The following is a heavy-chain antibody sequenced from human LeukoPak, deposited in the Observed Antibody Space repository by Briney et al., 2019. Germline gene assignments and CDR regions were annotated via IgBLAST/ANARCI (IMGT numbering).Heavy chain of an antibody. Sequence: ASVKVSCKASGYTFTSNYMHWVRQAPGQGLEWMGIINPSGDYTNYAQKFQGRVTMTRDMSTSTVYMELSSLRSEDTAVYYCARDPWGFGYWGQGTLVIVSS. J-gene: IGHJ4*02. D-gene: IGHD3-10*01. CDR3: ARDPWGFGY. CDR1: GYTFTSNY. V-gene: IGHV1-46*01. CDR2: INPSGDYT.